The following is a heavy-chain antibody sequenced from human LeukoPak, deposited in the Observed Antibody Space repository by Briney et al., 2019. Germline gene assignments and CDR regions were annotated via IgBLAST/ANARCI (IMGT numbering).Heavy chain of an antibody. Sequence: SETLSLTCTDSGGSISNYYWSWIPQPPGKGLEWIGYIYYSGSTNYNPSLKSRVTISVDTSKNQFSLKLSSVTAADTAMYYCARAGGYCGQMRIWGEGTLVTVSS. CDR2: IYYSGST. V-gene: IGHV4-59*01. CDR3: ARAGGYCGQMRI. CDR1: GGSISNYY. D-gene: IGHD1-26*01. J-gene: IGHJ4*02.